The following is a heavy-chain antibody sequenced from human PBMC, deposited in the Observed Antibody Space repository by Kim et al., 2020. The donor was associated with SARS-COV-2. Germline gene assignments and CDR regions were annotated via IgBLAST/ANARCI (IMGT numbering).Heavy chain of an antibody. V-gene: IGHV1-18*01. D-gene: IGHD3-3*01. J-gene: IGHJ4*02. CDR1: GYTFTSYG. CDR3: ARASKAPPGYDFWSGYFCTFDY. Sequence: ASVKVSCKASGYTFTSYGISWVRQAPGQGLEWMGWISAYNGNTNYAQKLQGRVTMTTDTSTSTAYMELRSLRSDDTAVYYCARASKAPPGYDFWSGYFCTFDYWGQGTLVTVSS. CDR2: ISAYNGNT.